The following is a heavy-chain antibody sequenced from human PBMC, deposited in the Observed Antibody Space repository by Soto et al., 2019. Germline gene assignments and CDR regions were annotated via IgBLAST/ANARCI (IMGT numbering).Heavy chain of an antibody. CDR2: INHSGST. J-gene: IGHJ4*02. V-gene: IGHV4-34*01. CDR1: GGSFSCYY. CDR3: ARTRGGEDSYGYFPMDY. D-gene: IGHD5-18*01. Sequence: SETLSLTCAVYGGSFSCYYWSWIRQPPGKGLEWIGEINHSGSTNYNPSLKSRVTISVDTSKNQFSLKLSSVTAADTAVYYCARTRGGEDSYGYFPMDYWGQGTLVTVSS.